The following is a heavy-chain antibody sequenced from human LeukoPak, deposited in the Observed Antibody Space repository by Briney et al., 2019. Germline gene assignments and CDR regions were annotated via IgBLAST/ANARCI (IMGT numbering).Heavy chain of an antibody. CDR3: ARESVVRGLDY. CDR2: IWYDGNNK. V-gene: IGHV3-33*01. J-gene: IGHJ4*02. D-gene: IGHD3-10*01. Sequence: GGSLRLSCAASGFTFSSYGMHWVRQAPGKGLEWVAVIWYDGNNKYNADSVKGRFTISRDNSKNTLYLQMNSLRAEDTAVYYCARESVVRGLDYWGQGTLVTVSS. CDR1: GFTFSSYG.